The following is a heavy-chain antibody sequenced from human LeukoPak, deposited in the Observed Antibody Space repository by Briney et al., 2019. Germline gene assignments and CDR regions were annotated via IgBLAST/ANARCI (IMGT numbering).Heavy chain of an antibody. CDR3: ARGAVWFGELLSLDY. J-gene: IGHJ4*02. CDR1: GFTFSSYA. D-gene: IGHD3-10*01. Sequence: PGRSLRLPCAASGFTFSSYAMHWVRQAPGKGLEWVAVISYDGSNKYYADSVKGRFTISRDNSKNTLYLQMNSLRAEDTAVYYCARGAVWFGELLSLDYWGQGTLVTVSS. CDR2: ISYDGSNK. V-gene: IGHV3-30*04.